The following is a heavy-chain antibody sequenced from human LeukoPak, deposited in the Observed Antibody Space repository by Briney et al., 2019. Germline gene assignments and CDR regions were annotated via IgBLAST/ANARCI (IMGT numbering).Heavy chain of an antibody. D-gene: IGHD1-1*01. CDR1: GGSISNYY. CDR3: ARGSETGITDY. V-gene: IGHV4-59*01. CDR2: IYYSGST. Sequence: SETLSLTCTVSGGSISNYYWSWIRQPPGKGLEWIGYIYYSGSTNYNPSLKSRVTISVDTSKNQFSLKLSSVTAADTAVYYCARGSETGITDYWGQGTLVTVSS. J-gene: IGHJ4*02.